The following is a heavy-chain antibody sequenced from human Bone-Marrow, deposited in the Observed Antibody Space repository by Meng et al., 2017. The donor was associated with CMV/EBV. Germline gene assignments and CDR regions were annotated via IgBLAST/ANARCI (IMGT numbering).Heavy chain of an antibody. CDR1: ALTLDVHA. CDR3: AKALRTASGTGAGAHYYHYGMNV. D-gene: IGHD6-13*01. V-gene: IGHV3-9*01. Sequence: GGSLRLSCSPSALTLDVHAMHWVRQAPGKGLEWVSGIRWNRGSIGYADSVKGRFNNSRDNAKNALYLQMNSLRAEDTALYYCAKALRTASGTGAGAHYYHYGMNVWDRGPRSPSP. CDR2: IRWNRGSI. J-gene: IGHJ6*02.